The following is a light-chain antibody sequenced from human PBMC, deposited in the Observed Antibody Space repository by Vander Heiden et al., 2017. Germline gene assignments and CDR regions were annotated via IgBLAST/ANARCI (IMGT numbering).Light chain of an antibody. V-gene: IGLV3-21*02. CDR3: QVWDSSSDLVV. J-gene: IGLJ2*01. CDR2: DDS. Sequence: YVLTQPPSVPVAPGQTARITWGGNNIGSKSVHWYQQKPGQAPVLVVYDDSDRPSGIPERFSGSNSGNTATLTISRVEAGDEADYYCQVWDSSSDLVVFGGGTKLTVL. CDR1: NIGSKS.